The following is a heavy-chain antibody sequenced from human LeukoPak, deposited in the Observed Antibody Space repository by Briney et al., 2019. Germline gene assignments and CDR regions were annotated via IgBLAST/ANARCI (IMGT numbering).Heavy chain of an antibody. CDR1: GGSFSGYY. J-gene: IGHJ4*02. V-gene: IGHV4-34*01. CDR3: ARRAGLRAFFFDY. D-gene: IGHD6-19*01. Sequence: PSETLSLTCAVYGGSFSGYYWSWIRQPPGKGLEWIGEINHSGSTNYNPSLKSRVTISVDTSKNQFSLKLSSETAADTAVYYCARRAGLRAFFFDYWGQGTLVTVSS. CDR2: INHSGST.